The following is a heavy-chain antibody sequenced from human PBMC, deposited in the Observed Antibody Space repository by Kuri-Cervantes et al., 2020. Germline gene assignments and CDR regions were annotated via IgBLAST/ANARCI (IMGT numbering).Heavy chain of an antibody. CDR1: GGSISSSSYY. J-gene: IGHJ6*02. V-gene: IGHV4-39*07. CDR3: ARQRYFDRLLPKRGTYYGMDV. Sequence: GSLRLSCTVSGGSISSSSYYWGWIRQPPGKGLEWIGSIYYSGSTYYNPSLKSRVTISVDTSKNQFSLKLSSVTAADTAVYYCARQRYFDRLLPKRGTYYGMDVWGQGTTVTVSS. CDR2: IYYSGST. D-gene: IGHD3-9*01.